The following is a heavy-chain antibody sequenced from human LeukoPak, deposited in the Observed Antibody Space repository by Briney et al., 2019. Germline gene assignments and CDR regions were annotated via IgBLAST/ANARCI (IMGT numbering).Heavy chain of an antibody. D-gene: IGHD2-21*02. J-gene: IGHJ4*02. V-gene: IGHV3-21*01. CDR3: AREGQGDTNDY. CDR2: IGSSSSYI. CDR1: GFTFSSYS. Sequence: GGSLRLSCAVSGFTFSSYSMNWVRQAPGRGLEWVSSIGSSSSYIYYADSVKGRFTISRDNAKNSLFLQMNSLRAEDTAVYYCAREGQGDTNDYWGQGTLVTVSS.